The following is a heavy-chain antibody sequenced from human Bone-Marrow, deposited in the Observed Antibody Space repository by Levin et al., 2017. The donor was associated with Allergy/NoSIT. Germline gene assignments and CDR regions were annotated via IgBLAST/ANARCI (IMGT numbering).Heavy chain of an antibody. V-gene: IGHV5-51*01. J-gene: IGHJ4*02. Sequence: GGSLRLSCKGSGYSFTSYWIGWVRQMPGKGLEWMGIIYPGDSDTRYSPSFQGQVTISADKSISTAYLQWSSLKASDTAMYYCARGVDTAMVDFDYWGQGTLVTVSS. D-gene: IGHD5-18*01. CDR2: IYPGDSDT. CDR1: GYSFTSYW. CDR3: ARGVDTAMVDFDY.